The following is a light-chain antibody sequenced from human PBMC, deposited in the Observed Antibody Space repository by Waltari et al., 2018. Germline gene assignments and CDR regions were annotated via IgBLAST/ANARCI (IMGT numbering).Light chain of an antibody. CDR3: QQSYSTPDT. Sequence: DIQMTQSPSSLSASVGDRVTLTCRASQSLSSYLNWYQQKPGKAPKLLIYAATSLQSGVPSRFSGSGSGTDFTLTISSLQPEDFATYYCQQSYSTPDTFGQGTKLEIK. CDR1: QSLSSY. CDR2: AAT. V-gene: IGKV1-39*01. J-gene: IGKJ2*01.